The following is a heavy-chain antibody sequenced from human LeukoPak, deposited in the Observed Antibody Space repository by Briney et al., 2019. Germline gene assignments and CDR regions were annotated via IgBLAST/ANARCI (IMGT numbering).Heavy chain of an antibody. D-gene: IGHD2-2*02. V-gene: IGHV3-23*01. CDR2: ISGSGGST. CDR1: GFTFNDYA. CDR3: AKGRYCISTSCYTPFFDY. Sequence: GGSLRLSCAASGFTFNDYAMTWVRQAPGKGLEWVSGISGSGGSTYYADSVQGRFTISRDNSKNTLYLQMNSLRAEDTAVYYCAKGRYCISTSCYTPFFDYWGQGTLVTVSS. J-gene: IGHJ4*02.